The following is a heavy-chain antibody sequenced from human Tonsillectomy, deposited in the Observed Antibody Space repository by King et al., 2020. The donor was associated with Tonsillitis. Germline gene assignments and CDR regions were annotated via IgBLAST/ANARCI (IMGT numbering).Heavy chain of an antibody. CDR3: ARGSGRWGSFDY. CDR2: ISSRSSHI. Sequence: VQLVESGGGLVKPGGSLRLSCAASGFTFRSYSMNWVRQAPGKVLEWVSSISSRSSHIYYAASVKGRFTISSDNDKNSVYLQMNSLSAEDTAVYYCARGSGRWGSFDYWGQGTLVTVSS. D-gene: IGHD3-16*01. V-gene: IGHV3-21*01. CDR1: GFTFRSYS. J-gene: IGHJ4*02.